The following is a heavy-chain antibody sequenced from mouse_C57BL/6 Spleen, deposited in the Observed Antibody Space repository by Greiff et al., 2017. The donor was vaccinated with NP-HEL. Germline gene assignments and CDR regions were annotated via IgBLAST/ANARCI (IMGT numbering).Heavy chain of an antibody. J-gene: IGHJ3*01. V-gene: IGHV5-4*01. CDR1: GFTFSSYA. D-gene: IGHD3-3*01. Sequence: EVMLVESGGGLVKPGGSLKLSCAASGFTFSSYAMSWVRQTPEKRLEWVATISDGGSYTYYPDNVKGRFTISRDNAKNNLYLQMSHLKSEDTAMYYCAREGPWGQGTLVTVSA. CDR3: AREGP. CDR2: ISDGGSYT.